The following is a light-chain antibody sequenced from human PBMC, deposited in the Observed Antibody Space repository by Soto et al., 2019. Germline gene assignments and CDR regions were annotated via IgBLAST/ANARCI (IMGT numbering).Light chain of an antibody. Sequence: IVMTQSPATLSVSPGERATLSCRASQSVSSNLAWYQQKPGQAPRFLIYGASTRAPGIPARFSGSGSGTELTLTISSLQSEDFAVYYCQQHNNWPRTFGQGTKVDIK. CDR3: QQHNNWPRT. J-gene: IGKJ1*01. CDR2: GAS. CDR1: QSVSSN. V-gene: IGKV3-15*01.